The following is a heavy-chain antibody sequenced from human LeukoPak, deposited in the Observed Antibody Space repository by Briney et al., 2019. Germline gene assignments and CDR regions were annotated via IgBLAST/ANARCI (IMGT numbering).Heavy chain of an antibody. CDR1: GDSIYSSNYY. V-gene: IGHV4-39*07. D-gene: IGHD3-10*01. Sequence: SETLSLTCTVSGDSIYSSNYYWGWIRQPPGKGLEWIANIYYSGNTYYNPSLKSRVTISVDTSKNQFSLKLNSVTAADTAVYYCARGGYYGSGNDFRFDPWGQGTLVTVSS. J-gene: IGHJ5*02. CDR3: ARGGYYGSGNDFRFDP. CDR2: IYYSGNT.